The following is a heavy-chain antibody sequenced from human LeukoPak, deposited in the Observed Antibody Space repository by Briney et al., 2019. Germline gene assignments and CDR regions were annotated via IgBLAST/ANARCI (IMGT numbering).Heavy chain of an antibody. CDR1: GGSFSSYY. D-gene: IGHD5-24*01. J-gene: IGHJ4*02. CDR3: ATGDGYNSSDY. CDR2: IYTSGRT. V-gene: IGHV4-4*07. Sequence: SETLSLTCTISGGSFSSYYWSWIRQPAGKGLEWIGRIYTSGRTNYNSSLKSRVTMSVDTSKNQVSLKLGSVTAADTAVYYCATGDGYNSSDYWGEGTLASASS.